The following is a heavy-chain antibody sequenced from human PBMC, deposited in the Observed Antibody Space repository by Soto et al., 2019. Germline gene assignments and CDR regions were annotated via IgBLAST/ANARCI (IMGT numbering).Heavy chain of an antibody. CDR2: INPVNGNT. CDR3: ARGIATGQLDP. CDR1: GGTFNNYA. J-gene: IGHJ5*02. D-gene: IGHD6-13*01. V-gene: IGHV1-3*01. Sequence: QVQLVQSGAEVKKPGSSVKVSCKASGGTFNNYAISWVRQAPGQRLEWMGWINPVNGNTKSSQKFQDRVIITRDTSASTAYMELRSLRSEDTAVYYCARGIATGQLDPWGQGTLVIVSS.